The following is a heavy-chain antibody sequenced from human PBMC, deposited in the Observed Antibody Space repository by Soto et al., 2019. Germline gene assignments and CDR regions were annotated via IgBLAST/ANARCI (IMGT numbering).Heavy chain of an antibody. CDR3: ARVKRDSSGWYLSQNWLDP. D-gene: IGHD6-19*01. CDR2: INPNSGGT. J-gene: IGHJ5*02. V-gene: IGHV1-2*02. CDR1: GYTFTGYY. Sequence: GASVKVSCKASGYTFTGYYMHWVRQAPGQGLEWMGWINPNSGGTNYAQKFQGRVTMTRDTSISTAYMELSRLRSDDTAVYYCARVKRDSSGWYLSQNWLDPWGQGTLVTVS.